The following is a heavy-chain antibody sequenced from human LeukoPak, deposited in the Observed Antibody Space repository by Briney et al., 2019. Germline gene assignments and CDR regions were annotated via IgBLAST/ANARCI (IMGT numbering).Heavy chain of an antibody. CDR1: GGSISSYY. V-gene: IGHV4-4*07. Sequence: SETLSLTCTVSGGSISSYYWSWIRQPAGKGLDWIGRIYTSGSTNYNPSLKSRVTMSVDPYKNQFSLPLRSVTAADTAVYYCARVRDIVVVPASLWYFDLWGRGTLVTVSS. CDR3: ARVRDIVVVPASLWYFDL. D-gene: IGHD2-2*01. J-gene: IGHJ2*01. CDR2: IYTSGST.